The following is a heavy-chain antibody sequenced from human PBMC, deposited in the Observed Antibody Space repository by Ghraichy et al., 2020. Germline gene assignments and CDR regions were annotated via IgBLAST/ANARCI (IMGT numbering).Heavy chain of an antibody. CDR2: ISASGSRA. V-gene: IGHV3-23*01. J-gene: IGHJ4*02. CDR1: GFSFSDYA. Sequence: GALRLSCAGSGFSFSDYAMAWVRQAPGKGLEWLSFISASGSRAYYADSVMGRFTISRDNSKNTLYLQMNSLRVEDAAIYYCAKDRVGDFGDYYAYWGQGTLVTVSS. D-gene: IGHD4-17*01. CDR3: AKDRVGDFGDYYAY.